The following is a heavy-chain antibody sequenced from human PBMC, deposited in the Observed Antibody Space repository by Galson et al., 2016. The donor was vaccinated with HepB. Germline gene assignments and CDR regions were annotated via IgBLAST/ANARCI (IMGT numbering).Heavy chain of an antibody. Sequence: SLRLSCAGSGFTISGNYMSWVRQAPGKGLEWVSVIYNDGSTYYADSVKGRFIISRDNSKNTLYFQMNSLRVEDTAVYYCARGWNGDYVFEDWGQGTLVTVSS. CDR3: ARGWNGDYVFED. CDR2: IYNDGST. J-gene: IGHJ4*02. V-gene: IGHV3-66*01. D-gene: IGHD4-17*01. CDR1: GFTISGNY.